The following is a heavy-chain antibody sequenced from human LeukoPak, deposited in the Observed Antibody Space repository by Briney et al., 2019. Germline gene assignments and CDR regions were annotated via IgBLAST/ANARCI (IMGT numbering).Heavy chain of an antibody. Sequence: VASVKVSCKASGYTFTSYYMHWVRQAPGQGLEWMRIINPSGGSTSYAQKFQGRVTMTRDMSTSTVYMELSSLRSEDTAVYYCARDSGYDFWSGPFNSGGNWFDPWGQGTLVTVSS. CDR2: INPSGGST. V-gene: IGHV1-46*01. CDR1: GYTFTSYY. D-gene: IGHD3-3*01. J-gene: IGHJ5*02. CDR3: ARDSGYDFWSGPFNSGGNWFDP.